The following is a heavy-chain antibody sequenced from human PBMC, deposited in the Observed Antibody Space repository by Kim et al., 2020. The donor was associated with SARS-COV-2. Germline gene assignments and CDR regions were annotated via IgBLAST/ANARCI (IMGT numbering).Heavy chain of an antibody. J-gene: IGHJ4*02. CDR2: LSSNSAYV. CDR1: GFIFGRYT. V-gene: IGHV3-21*03. Sequence: GGSLRLSCEAPGFIFGRYTMNWVRQAPGKGLEWVSSLSSNSAYVYYADSLAGRLSISRDNARDTLFLQMDRLRAEDTGVYYCVREARYSRLSSGDYYDYWGKGTLVTVSS. D-gene: IGHD6-19*01. CDR3: VREARYSRLSSGDYYDY.